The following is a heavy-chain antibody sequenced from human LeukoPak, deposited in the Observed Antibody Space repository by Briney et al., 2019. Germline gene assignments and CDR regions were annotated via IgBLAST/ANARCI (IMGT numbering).Heavy chain of an antibody. D-gene: IGHD6-19*01. CDR1: GFTFSDYG. J-gene: IGHJ4*02. Sequence: GGSLRLSCAAAGFTFSDYGMNWVRQAPGKGLEWVSGISGSGISTYYADSVKGRFTISRDNSKNTLYLQMNSLRVEDTAVYYCARFSSGWSPSGFDYWGQGTLVTVSS. CDR3: ARFSSGWSPSGFDY. V-gene: IGHV3-23*01. CDR2: ISGSGIST.